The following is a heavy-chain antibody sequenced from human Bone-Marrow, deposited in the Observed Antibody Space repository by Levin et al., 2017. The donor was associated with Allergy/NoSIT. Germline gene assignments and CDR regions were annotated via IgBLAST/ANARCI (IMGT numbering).Heavy chain of an antibody. CDR2: ITNTGATS. CDR3: AVKSRLEY. V-gene: IGHV3-23*01. D-gene: IGHD3-16*01. CDR1: GFTFRNFG. J-gene: IGHJ4*02. Sequence: GGSLRLSCAASGFTFRNFGMHWVRQAPGEGLEWVSTITNTGATSYYADSVKGRFTISRDNSKNTLFLEMNSLTVEDTAIYYCAVKSRLEYWGLGTLVTVSA.